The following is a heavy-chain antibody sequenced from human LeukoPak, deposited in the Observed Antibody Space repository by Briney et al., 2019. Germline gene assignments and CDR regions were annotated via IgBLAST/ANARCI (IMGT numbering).Heavy chain of an antibody. D-gene: IGHD3-3*01. V-gene: IGHV3-23*01. CDR3: AKAGITIFGVGRNWFDP. Sequence: GGSLRLSCAASGFTFSSYAMSWVRQAPGKGLEWVSAISGSGGSTYYADSVKGRFTISRDNSKNTLYLQMNSLRAEDTAVYYCAKAGITIFGVGRNWFDPWGQGTLVTVSS. CDR1: GFTFSSYA. CDR2: ISGSGGST. J-gene: IGHJ5*02.